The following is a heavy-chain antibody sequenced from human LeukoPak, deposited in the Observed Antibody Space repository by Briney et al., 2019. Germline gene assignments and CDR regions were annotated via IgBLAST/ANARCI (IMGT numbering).Heavy chain of an antibody. CDR1: GYTFTSYV. CDR3: ARGEYCSGGSCWNDAFDI. CDR2: ISAYNGNT. V-gene: IGHV1-18*04. D-gene: IGHD2-15*01. J-gene: IGHJ3*02. Sequence: GASVTVSCKASGYTFTSYVISWVRQAPGQGLEWMGWISAYNGNTNYAQKLQGRVTMTTDTSTSTAYMELRSLRSDDTAVYYCARGEYCSGGSCWNDAFDIWGQGTMVTVSS.